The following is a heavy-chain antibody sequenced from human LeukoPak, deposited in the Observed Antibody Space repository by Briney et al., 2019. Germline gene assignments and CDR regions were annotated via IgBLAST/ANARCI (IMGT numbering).Heavy chain of an antibody. CDR1: GFTFSTYW. D-gene: IGHD6-19*01. CDR2: IKQDGSEK. Sequence: GGSLRLSCAASGFTFSTYWMNWVRQASGKGLEWVANIKQDGSEKYYLDSVKGRFTISRDNAKTSLYLQMNSLRAEDTAVYYCARTWTVYSSGWSYYFDYWGQGTLVIVSS. J-gene: IGHJ4*02. V-gene: IGHV3-7*03. CDR3: ARTWTVYSSGWSYYFDY.